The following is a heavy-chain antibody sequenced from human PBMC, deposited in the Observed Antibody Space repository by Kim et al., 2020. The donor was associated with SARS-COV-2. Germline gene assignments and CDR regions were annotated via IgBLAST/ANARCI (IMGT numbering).Heavy chain of an antibody. V-gene: IGHV3-23*01. D-gene: IGHD5-18*01. Sequence: VEGRFTIYRDNSKNTLYMQMNSLRAEDTAVYYCAKDTLYSYGRNYFDYWGQGTLVTVSS. CDR3: AKDTLYSYGRNYFDY. J-gene: IGHJ4*02.